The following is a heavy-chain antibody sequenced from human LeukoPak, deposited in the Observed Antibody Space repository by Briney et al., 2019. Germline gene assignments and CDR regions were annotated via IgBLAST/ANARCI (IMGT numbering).Heavy chain of an antibody. Sequence: SETLSLTCTVSGGSISSYYWSWIRQPAGKGLEWIGRIYTSGSTNYNASLKSRVSMSVDTSKNQFSLKLSSVTAADTAVFYCAGDYSWSYREFDYLGQGTLVTV. J-gene: IGHJ4*02. CDR2: IYTSGST. CDR3: AGDYSWSYREFDY. D-gene: IGHD1-26*01. CDR1: GGSISSYY. V-gene: IGHV4-4*07.